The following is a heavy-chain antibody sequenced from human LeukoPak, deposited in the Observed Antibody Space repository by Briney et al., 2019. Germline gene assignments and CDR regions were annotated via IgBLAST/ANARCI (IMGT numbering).Heavy chain of an antibody. D-gene: IGHD1-14*01. CDR3: ASEGIRDYYYYSMDV. CDR2: IIPIFGTA. CDR1: GGTFSSYA. Sequence: GASVKVSCKASGGTFSSYAISWVRQAPGQGLEWMGGIIPIFGTANYAQKLQGRVTITADKSTSTAYMELSSLRSEDTAVYYCASEGIRDYYYYSMDVWGKGTTVTISS. J-gene: IGHJ6*03. V-gene: IGHV1-69*06.